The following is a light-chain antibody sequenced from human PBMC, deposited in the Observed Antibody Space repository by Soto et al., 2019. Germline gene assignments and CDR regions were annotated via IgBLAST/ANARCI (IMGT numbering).Light chain of an antibody. CDR3: QRYFGLPWT. CDR2: WAS. CDR1: HSVLDTSYTKTV. Sequence: DIVMTQSPDSLAVSLGERATINCKSSHSVLDTSYTKTVLALYQQKTGQPPKLLIYWASTRVSGVPDRFSGSGSETDFTLTSTSLQSEDVAVYYFQRYFGLPWTFGQGTKVDIK. V-gene: IGKV4-1*01. J-gene: IGKJ1*01.